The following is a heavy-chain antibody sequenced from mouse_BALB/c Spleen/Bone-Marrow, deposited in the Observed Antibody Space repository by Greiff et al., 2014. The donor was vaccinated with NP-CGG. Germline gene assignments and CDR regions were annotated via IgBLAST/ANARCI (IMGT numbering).Heavy chain of an antibody. CDR1: GFSLSSYG. V-gene: IGHV2-6*02. J-gene: IGHJ4*01. CDR2: IWSDGST. Sequence: VKLVESGPGLVAPSQSLSITCTVSGFSLSSYGVHWVRQSPGKGLEWLVVIWSDGSTTYNSALKSRLSISKDNSKSQVFLKMNSLQTDDTAIYYCARYGNYAVDYWGQGTSVTVSS. D-gene: IGHD2-1*01. CDR3: ARYGNYAVDY.